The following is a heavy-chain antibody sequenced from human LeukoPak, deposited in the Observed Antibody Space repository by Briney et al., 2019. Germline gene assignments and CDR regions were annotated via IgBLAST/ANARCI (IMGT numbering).Heavy chain of an antibody. D-gene: IGHD4/OR15-4a*01. CDR2: INTKSGST. Sequence: GASVKVSCKASGYTFTDYYIHWVRQAAGQGLEWMGWINTKSGSTNYAQKFQGRVTMTRDTSISTTYMDLSRLRSDDTAVYYCATSLYGGNLLNYWGQGTLVTVSS. CDR1: GYTFTDYY. V-gene: IGHV1-2*02. CDR3: ATSLYGGNLLNY. J-gene: IGHJ4*02.